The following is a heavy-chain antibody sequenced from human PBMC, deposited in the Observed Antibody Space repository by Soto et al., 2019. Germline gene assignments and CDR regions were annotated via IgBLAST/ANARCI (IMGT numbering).Heavy chain of an antibody. V-gene: IGHV4-39*01. J-gene: IGHJ4*02. CDR3: ARHGSY. CDR1: GVSITNTSYY. CDR2: IYFSGST. Sequence: QLQLQESGPGLVKPSETLSLTCTVSGVSITNTSYYWGWIRQPPGKGLAWIGTIYFSGSTFYNPSLKSRLTISVDTSKTQFSLRLSSVTAADTAVYYCARHGSYWGQGTLVAVSS.